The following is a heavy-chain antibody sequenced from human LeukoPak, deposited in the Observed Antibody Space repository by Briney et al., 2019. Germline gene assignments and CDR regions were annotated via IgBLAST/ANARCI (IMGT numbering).Heavy chain of an antibody. V-gene: IGHV3-30*18. CDR3: AKGGQQWPFDI. D-gene: IGHD6-19*01. CDR2: ISYDGSNK. Sequence: GGSLRLSCAASGFTFSNYGMHWVRQAPGKGLEWVAVISYDGSNKYYADSVKGRFTISRDNSKNTLYLQMNSLRAEDTAVYYCAKGGQQWPFDIWGQGTMVTVSS. J-gene: IGHJ3*02. CDR1: GFTFSNYG.